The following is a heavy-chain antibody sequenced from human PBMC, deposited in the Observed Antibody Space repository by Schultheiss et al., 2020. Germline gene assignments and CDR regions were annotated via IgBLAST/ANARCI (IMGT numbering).Heavy chain of an antibody. V-gene: IGHV1-69*04. CDR3: TRDRVDAVADCFDF. D-gene: IGHD6-19*01. Sequence: SVKVSCKASGGTFSTYSFSWVRQAPGQGLEWMGRIIPSVGIGKYAQHFQGRLTMSADKSTSTVNMELRSLRSEDTALYYCTRDRVDAVADCFDFWGQGTLVTVSS. J-gene: IGHJ4*02. CDR1: GGTFSTYS. CDR2: IIPSVGIG.